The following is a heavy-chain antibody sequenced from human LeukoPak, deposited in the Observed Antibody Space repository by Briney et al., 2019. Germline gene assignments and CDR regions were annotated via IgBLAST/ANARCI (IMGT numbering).Heavy chain of an antibody. V-gene: IGHV3-23*01. CDR3: AKDRSGYSYGLFDY. Sequence: GGSLRLSCAASGFTFSSYAMNWVRQAPGKGLEWVSAITGSGGRTYYADSVKGRFTISRDNSKNTLYLELNSLRAEDTAVYYCAKDRSGYSYGLFDYWGQGTLVTVSS. CDR1: GFTFSSYA. J-gene: IGHJ4*02. CDR2: ITGSGGRT. D-gene: IGHD5-18*01.